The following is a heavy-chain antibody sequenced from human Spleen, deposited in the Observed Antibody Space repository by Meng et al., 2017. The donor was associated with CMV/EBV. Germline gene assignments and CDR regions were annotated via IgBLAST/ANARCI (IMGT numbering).Heavy chain of an antibody. J-gene: IGHJ6*02. CDR3: ARDSLVRGRSTYYYGMDV. CDR1: GYTFTNYG. D-gene: IGHD3-10*01. CDR2: IIADNGKT. Sequence: ASVKVSCKASGYTFTNYGISWVRQAPGQGLEWMGWIIADNGKTHYAQNFQGRVTMTKDTSTSTAYMELRSLRSDDTAIYHCARDSLVRGRSTYYYGMDVWGQGTTVTVSS. V-gene: IGHV1-18*01.